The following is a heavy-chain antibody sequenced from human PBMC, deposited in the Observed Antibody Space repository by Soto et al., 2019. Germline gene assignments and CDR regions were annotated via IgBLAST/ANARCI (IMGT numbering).Heavy chain of an antibody. J-gene: IGHJ1*01. CDR2: IYYSGNT. D-gene: IGHD3-10*01. CDR3: ARGGLVWFGEDRVSFQH. CDR1: GGSISSYY. V-gene: IGHV4-59*01. Sequence: SETLSLTCTVSGGSISSYYWSWIRQPPGKGLEWIGYIYYSGNTNYNPSLKSRATISVDTSKNQFSLKLSSVTAADTAVYYCARGGLVWFGEDRVSFQHWGQGTLVTVSS.